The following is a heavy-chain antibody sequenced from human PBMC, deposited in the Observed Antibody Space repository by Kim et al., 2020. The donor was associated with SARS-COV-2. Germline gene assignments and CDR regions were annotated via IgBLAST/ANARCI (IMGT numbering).Heavy chain of an antibody. V-gene: IGHV3-33*05. CDR2: ISYDGSNK. CDR3: ATSGGSGSPFDY. Sequence: GGSLRLSCAASGFTFSSYGMHWVRQAPGKGLEWVAVISYDGSNKYYADSVKGRFTISRDNSKNTLYLQMNSLRAEDTAVYYCATSGGSGSPFDYWGQGTLVTVSS. J-gene: IGHJ4*02. CDR1: GFTFSSYG. D-gene: IGHD3-10*01.